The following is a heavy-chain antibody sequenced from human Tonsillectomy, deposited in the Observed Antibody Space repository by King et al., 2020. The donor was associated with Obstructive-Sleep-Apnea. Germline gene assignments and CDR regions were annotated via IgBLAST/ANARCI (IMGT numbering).Heavy chain of an antibody. CDR3: ARDVKRSGWYFDY. CDR1: GFTFSSYA. J-gene: IGHJ4*02. CDR2: ISYDGSNK. D-gene: IGHD6-19*01. V-gene: IGHV3-30-3*01. Sequence: KLVQSGGGVVQPGRSLRLSCAASGFTFSSYAMHWVRQAPGKGLEWVAVISYDGSNKYYADSVKGRFTISRDNSKNTLYLQMNSLRAEDTAVYYCARDVKRSGWYFDYWGQGTLVTVSS.